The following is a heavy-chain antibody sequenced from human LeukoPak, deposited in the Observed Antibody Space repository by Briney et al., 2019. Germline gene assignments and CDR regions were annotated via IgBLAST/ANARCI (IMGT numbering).Heavy chain of an antibody. V-gene: IGHV3-7*01. D-gene: IGHD2-21*01. CDR2: IKQDGSEK. CDR1: GFTFSSYW. CDR3: ARDHRGIYSPFDY. Sequence: GGSLTLSCAASGFTFSSYWMNWVRQAPGKGLEWVANIKQDGSEKYYVDSVKGRFIISRDNAKNSLYLQMHSLRADDTAVYYCARDHRGIYSPFDYWGQGTLVTVSS. J-gene: IGHJ4*02.